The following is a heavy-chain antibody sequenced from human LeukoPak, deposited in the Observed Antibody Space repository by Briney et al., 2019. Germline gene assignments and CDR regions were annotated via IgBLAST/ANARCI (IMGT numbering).Heavy chain of an antibody. CDR3: ASQTLDSSFDC. CDR2: MNPNSGNT. V-gene: IGHV1-8*01. CDR1: GXXFTXYG. J-gene: IGHJ4*02. D-gene: IGHD6-13*01. Sequence: SXXASGXXFTXYGXXWVRXXPXQXXXXMGWMNPNSGNTGYAQKFQGRVTMTRNTSISTAYMELSSLRSEDTAVYCCASQTLDSSFDCWGQGTLVTVSS.